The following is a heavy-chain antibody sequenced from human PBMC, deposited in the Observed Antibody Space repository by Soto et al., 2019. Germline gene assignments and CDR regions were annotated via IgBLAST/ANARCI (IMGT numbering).Heavy chain of an antibody. Sequence: QVQLVESGGGAVQPGRSLRLSCAASGFTFSTYGMQWVRQAPGKGLEWVAIMSYDGRQKFYADSVKGRFVISRDNSKNTLYLQLSSLRPEDTAIYYCAKSYSSSWPYYLSYGLDVWGQGTTVTVSS. CDR3: AKSYSSSWPYYLSYGLDV. J-gene: IGHJ6*02. D-gene: IGHD6-13*01. CDR1: GFTFSTYG. V-gene: IGHV3-30*18. CDR2: MSYDGRQK.